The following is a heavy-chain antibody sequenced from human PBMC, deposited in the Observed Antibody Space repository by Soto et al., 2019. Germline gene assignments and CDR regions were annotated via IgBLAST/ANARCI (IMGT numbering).Heavy chain of an antibody. CDR3: ARDYGDYSWVFDY. CDR1: GGSISSSSYY. Sequence: SETLSLTCTVSGGSISSSSYYWGWISQPPGKGLEWIGSISYSGSTYYNPSLKSRVAISVDTSKNQFSLKLSSVTAADTAVYYCARDYGDYSWVFDYWGQGTLVTVSS. J-gene: IGHJ4*02. V-gene: IGHV4-39*07. D-gene: IGHD4-17*01. CDR2: ISYSGST.